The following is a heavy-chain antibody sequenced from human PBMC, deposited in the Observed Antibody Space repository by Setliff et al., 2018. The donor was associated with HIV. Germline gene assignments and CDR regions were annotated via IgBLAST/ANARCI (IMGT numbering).Heavy chain of an antibody. CDR3: ALASIVSTARWNH. D-gene: IGHD1-26*01. CDR1: GYTFTGYY. J-gene: IGHJ5*02. Sequence: GASVKVSCKASGYTFTGYYMHWVRQAPGQGLEWMGWINPNSGDTNYAQNFQGRVTMTRDTSISTAYMDLSSLTSDDTAVYYCALASIVSTARWNHWGRGTLVTVS. CDR2: INPNSGDT. V-gene: IGHV1-2*02.